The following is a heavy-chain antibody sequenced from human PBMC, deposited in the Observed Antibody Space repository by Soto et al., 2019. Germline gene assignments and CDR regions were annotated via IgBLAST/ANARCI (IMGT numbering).Heavy chain of an antibody. V-gene: IGHV3-74*01. CDR3: ARDGPGTTDLDY. CDR1: GFTFSSDW. D-gene: IGHD3-10*01. CDR2: IDSDGSRT. J-gene: IGHJ4*02. Sequence: EVQLVESGGGLVQPGGSLRLSCAASGFTFSSDWMHWVRQVPGKGLVWVSHIDSDGSRTTYADSVKGRFTISRDNAKNTLYQQMNSVRAEDTAVYYCARDGPGTTDLDYWGQGTLVTVSS.